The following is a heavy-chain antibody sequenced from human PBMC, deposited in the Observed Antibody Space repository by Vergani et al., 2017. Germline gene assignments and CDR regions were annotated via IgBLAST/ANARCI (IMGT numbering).Heavy chain of an antibody. CDR1: GGSISSSSYY. Sequence: QLQLQESGPGLVKPSETLSLTCTVSGGSISSSSYYWGWIRQPPGKGLEWIGSIYYSGSTYYNPSLKSRVTISVDTSKNQFSLKRSSVTAADTAVYYCARVSPHRGVFFDYWGQGTLVTVSS. V-gene: IGHV4-39*07. D-gene: IGHD1-14*01. CDR2: IYYSGST. J-gene: IGHJ4*02. CDR3: ARVSPHRGVFFDY.